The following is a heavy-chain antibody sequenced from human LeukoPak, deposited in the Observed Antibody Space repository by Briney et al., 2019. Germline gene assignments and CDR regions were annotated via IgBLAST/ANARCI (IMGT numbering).Heavy chain of an antibody. CDR3: ARQTGAYYYYMDV. J-gene: IGHJ6*03. CDR2: IYYSGST. Sequence: SETLSLTCAVSGGSISSGGYSWSWIRQPPGKGLEWIGSIYYSGSTYYNPSLKSRVTISVDTSKNQFSLKLSSVTAADTAVYYCARQTGAYYYYMDVWGKGTTVTVSS. CDR1: GGSISSGGYS. D-gene: IGHD7-27*01. V-gene: IGHV4-39*01.